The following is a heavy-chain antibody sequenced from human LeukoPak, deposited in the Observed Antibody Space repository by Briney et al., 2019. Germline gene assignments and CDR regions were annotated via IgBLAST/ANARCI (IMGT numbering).Heavy chain of an antibody. V-gene: IGHV1-8*02. CDR2: MNPNSGNT. CDR3: ARGLVKWISGSLGY. Sequence: GASVKVSCKASGYTFTSYGISWVRQAPGQGLEWMGWMNPNSGNTGYAQKFQGRVTMTRNTSISTAYMELSSLRSEDTAVYYCARGLVKWISGSLGYWGQGTLVTVSS. D-gene: IGHD2-2*03. CDR1: GYTFTSYG. J-gene: IGHJ4*02.